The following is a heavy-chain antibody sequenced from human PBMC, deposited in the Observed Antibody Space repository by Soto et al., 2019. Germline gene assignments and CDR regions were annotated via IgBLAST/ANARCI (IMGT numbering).Heavy chain of an antibody. D-gene: IGHD3-10*01. J-gene: IGHJ5*02. CDR1: GGSFSGYY. CDR3: ARGCADPYYYGSGSYYNPCWFDP. CDR2: INHSGST. Sequence: QVQLQQWGAGLLKPSETLSLTCAVYGGSFSGYYWSWIRQPPGKGLEWIGEINHSGSTNYNPSLRSRVTISVDTSKNQFSLKLSSVTAADTAVYYCARGCADPYYYGSGSYYNPCWFDPWGQGTLVTVSS. V-gene: IGHV4-34*01.